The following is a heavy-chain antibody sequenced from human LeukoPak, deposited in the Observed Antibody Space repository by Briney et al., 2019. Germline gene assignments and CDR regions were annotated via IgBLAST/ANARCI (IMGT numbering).Heavy chain of an antibody. CDR3: ARDNPYYGDYFDY. V-gene: IGHV1-18*01. CDR2: ISAYNGNT. J-gene: IGHJ4*02. CDR1: GYAFTSYG. Sequence: AASVKVSCKASGYAFTSYGISWVRQAPGQGLEWMGWISAYNGNTNYAQKLQGRVTMTADTSTSTAYMELRSLRSDDTAVYYCARDNPYYGDYFDYWGQGTLVTVSS. D-gene: IGHD4-17*01.